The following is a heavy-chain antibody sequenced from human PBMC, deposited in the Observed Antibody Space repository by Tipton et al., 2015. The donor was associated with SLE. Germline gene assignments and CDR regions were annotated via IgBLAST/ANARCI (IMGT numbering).Heavy chain of an antibody. D-gene: IGHD3-3*01. CDR1: GFTFSSYA. CDR3: AKDLADYDFWSRGDY. Sequence: SLRLSCAASGFTFSSYAMSWVRQAPGKGLEWASAISGSGGSTYYADSVKGRFTISRDNSKNTLYLQMNSLRAEDTAVYYCAKDLADYDFWSRGDYWGQGTLVTVSS. J-gene: IGHJ4*02. CDR2: ISGSGGST. V-gene: IGHV3-23*01.